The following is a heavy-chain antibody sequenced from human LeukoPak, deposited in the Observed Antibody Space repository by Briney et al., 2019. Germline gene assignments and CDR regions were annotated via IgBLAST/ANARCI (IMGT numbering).Heavy chain of an antibody. CDR3: AKAKSQARVLPGDD. CDR1: GFTFSNHA. D-gene: IGHD1-14*01. V-gene: IGHV3-23*01. J-gene: IGHJ4*02. Sequence: GGSLRLSCAASGFTFSNHAMSWVRQAPGKGLEWVSTISGSGDTTYYADSVKGRFTISRDNSKNTLYLQMNSLRAEDTAVYYCAKAKSQARVLPGDDWGQGTLVTVSS. CDR2: ISGSGDTT.